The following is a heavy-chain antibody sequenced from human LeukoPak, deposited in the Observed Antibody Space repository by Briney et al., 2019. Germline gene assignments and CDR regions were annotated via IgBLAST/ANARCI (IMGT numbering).Heavy chain of an antibody. Sequence: GGSLRLSCAASGFTFSTYIMNWVRQTPGKGLEWVSSIGTSTSYIYYADSVKGRFTISRDNAKNSLYLEMNSLRAEDTAVYYCAKGASGLRRGVLDYWGQGTLVTVSS. CDR3: AKGASGLRRGVLDY. J-gene: IGHJ4*02. CDR2: IGTSTSYI. CDR1: GFTFSTYI. D-gene: IGHD4-17*01. V-gene: IGHV3-21*04.